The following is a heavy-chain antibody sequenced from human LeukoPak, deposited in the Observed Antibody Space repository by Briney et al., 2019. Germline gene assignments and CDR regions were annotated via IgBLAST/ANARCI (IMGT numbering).Heavy chain of an antibody. Sequence: SVKVSCKASGGTFSSYTISWVRQAPGQGLEWMGRIIPILGIANYAQKFRGRVTITADKSTSTAYMELSSLRSEDTAVYYCARDRGSWNYLDYFDYWGQGTLVTVSS. CDR2: IIPILGIA. CDR3: ARDRGSWNYLDYFDY. D-gene: IGHD1-7*01. CDR1: GGTFSSYT. J-gene: IGHJ4*02. V-gene: IGHV1-69*02.